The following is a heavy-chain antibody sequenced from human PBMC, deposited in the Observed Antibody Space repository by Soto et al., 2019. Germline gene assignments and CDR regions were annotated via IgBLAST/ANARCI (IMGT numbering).Heavy chain of an antibody. D-gene: IGHD4-4*01. CDR3: ARPLWRDDYNWGYFDL. J-gene: IGHJ2*01. CDR2: ISYDGSNK. V-gene: IGHV3-30-3*01. CDR1: GFTFSSYA. Sequence: QVQLVESGGGVVQPGRSLRLSCAASGFTFSSYAMHWVRQAPGKGLEWVAVISYDGSNKYYADSVKGRFTISRDNSKNTLYLQMNSLRAEDTAVYQCARPLWRDDYNWGYFDLWGRGTLVTVSS.